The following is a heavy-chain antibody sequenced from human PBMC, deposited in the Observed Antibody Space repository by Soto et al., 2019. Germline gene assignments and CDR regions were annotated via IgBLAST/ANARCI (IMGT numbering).Heavy chain of an antibody. CDR3: AREGPYYYGSGSYSSYYYGMDV. CDR2: IYYSGST. V-gene: IGHV4-31*03. CDR1: GGSISSGGYY. D-gene: IGHD3-10*01. Sequence: SETLSLTCTVSGGSISSGGYYWSWIRQHPGKGLEWIGYIYYSGSTYYNPSLKSRVTISVDTSKNQFSLKLSSVTAADTAVYYCAREGPYYYGSGSYSSYYYGMDVWGQGTTVTVSS. J-gene: IGHJ6*02.